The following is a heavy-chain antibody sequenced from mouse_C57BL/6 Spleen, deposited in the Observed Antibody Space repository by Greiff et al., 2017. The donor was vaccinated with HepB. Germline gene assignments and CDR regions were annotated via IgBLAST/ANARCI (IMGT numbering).Heavy chain of an antibody. V-gene: IGHV8-8*01. CDR2: IWWDDEK. J-gene: IGHJ4*01. Sequence: QVQLKESGPGILQPSQTLSLTCSFSGFSLSTFGMGVGWIRQPAGKGLEGLAHIWWDDEKYYNPALKSRLTISKDNSKNQVCLKSANVDTADTATYYCARIGSDAMDYWGQGTAVTVSS. CDR3: ARIGSDAMDY. CDR1: GFSLSTFGMG.